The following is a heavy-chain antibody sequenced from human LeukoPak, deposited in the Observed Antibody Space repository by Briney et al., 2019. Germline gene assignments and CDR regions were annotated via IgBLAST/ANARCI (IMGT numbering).Heavy chain of an antibody. CDR2: ISAHNGNT. D-gene: IGHD6-13*01. CDR1: GYTFTGYF. Sequence: ASVKVSCKASGYTFTGYFSIWVRQAPGQGLEWMGWISAHNGNTNYAQKLQGRVTMTTDTSTSTAYMELRSLRSDDTAVYYCATSKTGLAAAEEWGQGTLVTVSS. CDR3: ATSKTGLAAAEE. J-gene: IGHJ4*02. V-gene: IGHV1-18*01.